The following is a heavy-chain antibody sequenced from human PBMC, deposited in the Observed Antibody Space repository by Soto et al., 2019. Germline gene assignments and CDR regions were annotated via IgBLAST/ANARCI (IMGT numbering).Heavy chain of an antibody. J-gene: IGHJ1*01. Sequence: LRLSCEATGFTFSSHEVNWIRQTPGKRLEWIAKISGSGSTINYADSVKGRFTISRDNVQRTLHLQMDSLRVEDTGVYYCARGGVYWGRGTLVTVSS. D-gene: IGHD2-8*01. V-gene: IGHV3-48*03. CDR3: ARGGVY. CDR2: ISGSGSTI. CDR1: GFTFSSHE.